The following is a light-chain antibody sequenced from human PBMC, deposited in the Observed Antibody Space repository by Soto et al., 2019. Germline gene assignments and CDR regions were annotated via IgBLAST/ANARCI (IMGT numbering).Light chain of an antibody. CDR3: SSSVGNNNFV. CDR1: FNDVGGYNY. J-gene: IGLJ3*02. CDR2: EVY. Sequence: QSALTQPPSASGSPGQSVTISCTGTFNDVGGYNYVSWYQQHPGKAPKVIIYEVYKRPSGVPDRFSGSKSGKTASLTVSGLQADDEADYYCSSSVGNNNFVFGGGTQLTVL. V-gene: IGLV2-8*01.